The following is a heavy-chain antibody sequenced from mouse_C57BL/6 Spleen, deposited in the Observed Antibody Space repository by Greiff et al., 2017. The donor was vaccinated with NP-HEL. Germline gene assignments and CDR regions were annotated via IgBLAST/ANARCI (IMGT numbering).Heavy chain of an antibody. V-gene: IGHV1-59*01. CDR1: GYTFTSYW. Sequence: VQLQQSGAELVRPGTSVKLSCKASGYTFTSYWMHWVKQRPGQGLEWIGVIDPSDSYTNYNQKFKGKATLTVDTSSSTAYMQLSSLTSEDSAVYYCARSTMAPDGDYWGQGTTLTVSS. CDR2: IDPSDSYT. J-gene: IGHJ2*01. D-gene: IGHD2-1*01. CDR3: ARSTMAPDGDY.